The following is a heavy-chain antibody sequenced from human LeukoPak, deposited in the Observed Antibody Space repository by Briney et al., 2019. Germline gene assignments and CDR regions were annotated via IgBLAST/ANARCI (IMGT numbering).Heavy chain of an antibody. J-gene: IGHJ5*02. V-gene: IGHV4-39*01. CDR3: ARHGELLWFGEFDNWFDP. CDR1: GGSTSSSSYY. D-gene: IGHD3-10*01. Sequence: SETLSLTCTVSGGSTSSSSYYWGWIRQPPGKGLEWIGSIYYSGSTYYNPSLKSRVTISVDTSKNQFSLKLSSVTAADTAVYYCARHGELLWFGEFDNWFDPWGQGTLVTVSS. CDR2: IYYSGST.